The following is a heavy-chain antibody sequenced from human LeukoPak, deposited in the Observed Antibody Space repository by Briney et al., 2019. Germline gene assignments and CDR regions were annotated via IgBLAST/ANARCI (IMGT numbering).Heavy chain of an antibody. CDR3: ATDLRELHGQQLVHRYYYYGMDV. D-gene: IGHD6-13*01. J-gene: IGHJ6*02. V-gene: IGHV1-24*01. Sequence: ASVKVSCKVSGYTLTKLSMHWVRQAPGKGLEWMGGFDPEDGETIYAQKFQGRATMTEDTSTGTAYMELSSLRSEDTAVYYCATDLRELHGQQLVHRYYYYGMDVWGQGTTVTVSS. CDR2: FDPEDGET. CDR1: GYTLTKLS.